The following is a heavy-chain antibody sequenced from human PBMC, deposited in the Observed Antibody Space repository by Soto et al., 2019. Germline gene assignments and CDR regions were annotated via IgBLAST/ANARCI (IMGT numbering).Heavy chain of an antibody. J-gene: IGHJ3*02. CDR3: ARGDDFWSGYNLFDI. D-gene: IGHD3-3*01. Sequence: PSETLSLTCTVSGGSISSNYWSWIRQPPGKGLEWIGYIYYSGSTNYNPSLKSRVTISVDTSKNQFSLKLSSVTAADTAVYYCARGDDFWSGYNLFDIWGQGTMVTV. V-gene: IGHV4-59*01. CDR1: GGSISSNY. CDR2: IYYSGST.